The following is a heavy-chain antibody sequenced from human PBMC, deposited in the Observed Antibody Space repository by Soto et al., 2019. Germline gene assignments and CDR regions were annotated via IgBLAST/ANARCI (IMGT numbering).Heavy chain of an antibody. D-gene: IGHD3-22*01. Sequence: QVQLVESGGGVVQPGRSLRLSCAASGFTFSSYGMHWVRQAPGKGLEWVAVIWYDGSNKYYADSVKGRFTISRDNSKNTLYLQMNSLRVEDTAVYYCARGARITMIVVADGDAFDIWGQGTMVTVSS. V-gene: IGHV3-33*01. J-gene: IGHJ3*02. CDR1: GFTFSSYG. CDR3: ARGARITMIVVADGDAFDI. CDR2: IWYDGSNK.